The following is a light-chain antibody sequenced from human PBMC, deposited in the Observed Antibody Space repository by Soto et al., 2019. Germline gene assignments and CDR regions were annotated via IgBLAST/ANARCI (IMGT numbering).Light chain of an antibody. CDR3: QKYNSAPRT. CDR1: QTITTW. CDR2: AAS. J-gene: IGKJ1*01. Sequence: DIQMTQSPSTLSASVGDRVTITCRASQTITTWLAWYQQKPGKAPKLLIYAASTLQSGAPSRFSGSGSGTDFALTISSLQPEDVATYYCQKYNSAPRTFGQGTKVDIK. V-gene: IGKV1-27*01.